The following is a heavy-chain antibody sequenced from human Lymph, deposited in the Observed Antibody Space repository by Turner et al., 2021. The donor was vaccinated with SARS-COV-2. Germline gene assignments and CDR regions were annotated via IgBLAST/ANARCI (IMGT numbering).Heavy chain of an antibody. CDR3: AREGDALAGGMDV. CDR1: GFTFSSHG. CDR2: IWYDGSNK. D-gene: IGHD2-15*01. V-gene: IGHV3-33*01. Sequence: QVQLVESGGGVVPPGRSLRLSCAASGFTFSSHGMHWVRQGQGKGLEWVAVIWYDGSNKYYADSVKGRFTISRDNSKNTLYLQMNSLRAEDTAVYYCAREGDALAGGMDVWGQGTTVTVSS. J-gene: IGHJ6*02.